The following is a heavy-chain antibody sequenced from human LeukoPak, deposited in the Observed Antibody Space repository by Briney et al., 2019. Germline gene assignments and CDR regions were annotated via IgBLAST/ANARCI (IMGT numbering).Heavy chain of an antibody. J-gene: IGHJ6*02. CDR2: INPNSGGT. CDR3: ASTNQRNIAAAGTYYYYYGMDV. Sequence: ASVKVSCKASGYTFTGYYTHWVRQAPGQGLEWMGWINPNSGGTNYAQKFQGRVTMTRDTSISTAYMELSRLRSDDTAVYYCASTNQRNIAAAGTYYYYYGMDVWGQGTTVTVSS. CDR1: GYTFTGYY. D-gene: IGHD6-13*01. V-gene: IGHV1-2*02.